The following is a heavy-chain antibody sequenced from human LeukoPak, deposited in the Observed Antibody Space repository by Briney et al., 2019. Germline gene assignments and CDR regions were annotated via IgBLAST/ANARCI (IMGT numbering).Heavy chain of an antibody. J-gene: IGHJ4*02. Sequence: GASVKVSCKASGYTFSDYYLHWVRQAPGQGLEWMGWINPNSGGTSYGQRFQGRVTMTRDTSISTAYMELSSLRSDDTAVYYCARYCDVTRCLPFDYWGQGSPVTVSS. CDR1: GYTFSDYY. CDR3: ARYCDVTRCLPFDY. CDR2: INPNSGGT. D-gene: IGHD2-2*01. V-gene: IGHV1-2*02.